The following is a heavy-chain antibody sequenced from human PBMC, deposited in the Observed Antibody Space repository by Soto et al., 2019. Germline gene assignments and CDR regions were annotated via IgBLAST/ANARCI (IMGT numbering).Heavy chain of an antibody. CDR3: VRGGFD. CDR1: GFSVSANN. D-gene: IGHD3-10*01. CDR2: IYGTDTT. Sequence: EVQLVETGGVLIQPGGSLRLSCAASGFSVSANNMNWVRQAPGKGLEWVSIIYGTDTTYYADSVRGRFTVSRDNSKNTVYLQMDSLRSEYTALYHCVRGGFDWGQGTLVTVSS. V-gene: IGHV3-53*02. J-gene: IGHJ4*02.